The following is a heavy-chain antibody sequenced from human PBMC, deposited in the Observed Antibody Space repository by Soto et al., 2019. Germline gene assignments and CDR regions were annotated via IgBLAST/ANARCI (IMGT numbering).Heavy chain of an antibody. Sequence: GGSLRLSCAASGFTFSSYWMSWVRQAPGKGLEWVANIKQDGSEKYYVDSVKGRFTISRDNAKNSLYLQMNSLRAEDTAVYYCARVPYYYGSGIVHGYFDYWGQGTLVTVSS. CDR1: GFTFSSYW. D-gene: IGHD3-10*01. CDR2: IKQDGSEK. CDR3: ARVPYYYGSGIVHGYFDY. V-gene: IGHV3-7*01. J-gene: IGHJ4*02.